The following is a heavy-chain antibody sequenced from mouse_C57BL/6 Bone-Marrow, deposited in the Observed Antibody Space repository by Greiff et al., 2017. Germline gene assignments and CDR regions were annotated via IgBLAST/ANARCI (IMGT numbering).Heavy chain of an antibody. CDR3: ARQGHWYFDV. CDR1: GFTFSSYG. V-gene: IGHV5-6*01. Sequence: VESGGDLVKPGGSLKLSCAASGFTFSSYGMSWVRQTPDRRLEWVATISSGGSYTYYPDSVKGRFTISRDNAKNTLYLQMSSLKSEDTAMYYCARQGHWYFDVWGTGTTVTVSS. J-gene: IGHJ1*03. CDR2: ISSGGSYT.